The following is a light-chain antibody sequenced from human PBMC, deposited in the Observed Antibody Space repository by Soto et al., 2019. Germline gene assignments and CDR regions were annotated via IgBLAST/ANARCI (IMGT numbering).Light chain of an antibody. J-gene: IGLJ3*02. CDR1: SGSIGSSY. Sequence: NFMLTQPHSVSESPGKTVTISCTRSSGSIGSSYVQWYQHRPGSSPTTVIFEDNQRPTGVPVRFSGSIDSSSNSASLVISGMRTEDEADYYCQSYGTSNPLVFGGGTKVTVL. V-gene: IGLV6-57*01. CDR2: EDN. CDR3: QSYGTSNPLV.